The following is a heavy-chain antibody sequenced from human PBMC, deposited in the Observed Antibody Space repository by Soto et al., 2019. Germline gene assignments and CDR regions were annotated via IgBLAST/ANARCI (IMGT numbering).Heavy chain of an antibody. CDR2: ISGSDGKT. J-gene: IGHJ4*02. V-gene: IGHV3-23*01. D-gene: IGHD3-3*01. Sequence: GGSLRLSCTTSGFSFASFAMTWARQAPGKGLEWVATISGSDGKTYYADSVKGRFSISRDTSRNTLYLQTNSLRADDTAIYYCAKWSYLDYWGQGTRVTVSS. CDR3: AKWSYLDY. CDR1: GFSFASFA.